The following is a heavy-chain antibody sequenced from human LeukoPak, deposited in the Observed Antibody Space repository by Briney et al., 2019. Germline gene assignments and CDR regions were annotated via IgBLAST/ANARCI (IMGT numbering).Heavy chain of an antibody. D-gene: IGHD2-2*02. CDR3: ARDLGDCSSTSCYKRRGYYFDY. J-gene: IGHJ4*02. Sequence: ASVKVPCKASGYTFTGYYMHWVRQAPGQGLEWMGWINPNSGGTNYAQKFQGRVTMTRDTSISTAYMELSRLRSDDTAVYYCARDLGDCSSTSCYKRRGYYFDYWGQGTLVTVSS. V-gene: IGHV1-2*02. CDR2: INPNSGGT. CDR1: GYTFTGYY.